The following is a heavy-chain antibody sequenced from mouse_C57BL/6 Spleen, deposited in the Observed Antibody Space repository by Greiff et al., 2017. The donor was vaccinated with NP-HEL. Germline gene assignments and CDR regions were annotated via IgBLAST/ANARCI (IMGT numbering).Heavy chain of an antibody. CDR2: ISDGGSYT. CDR1: GFTFSSYA. V-gene: IGHV5-4*01. CDR3: AREESGYFDV. Sequence: EVHLVESGGGLVKPGGSLKLSCAASGFTFSSYAMSWVRQTPEKRLEWVATISDGGSYTYYPDNVKGRFTISRDNAKNNLYLQMSHLKSEDTAMYYGAREESGYFDVWGTGTTVTVSS. J-gene: IGHJ1*03.